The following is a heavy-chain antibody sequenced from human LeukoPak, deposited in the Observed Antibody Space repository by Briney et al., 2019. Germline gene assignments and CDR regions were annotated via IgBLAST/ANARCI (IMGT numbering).Heavy chain of an antibody. CDR3: ARDRGHYFDY. Sequence: GGSLRLSCAASGFTFSSYSMNWVRQAPGKGLEWVASINSDGSEGYYADVVKGRFTISRDNAKNSLYLQMNSLRDEDTAVYYCARDRGHYFDYWGQGTLVTVSS. V-gene: IGHV3-7*01. D-gene: IGHD2-15*01. J-gene: IGHJ4*02. CDR2: INSDGSEG. CDR1: GFTFSSYS.